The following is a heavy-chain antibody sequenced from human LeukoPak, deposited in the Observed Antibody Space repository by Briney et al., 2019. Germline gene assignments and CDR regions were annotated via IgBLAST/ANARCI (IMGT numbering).Heavy chain of an antibody. D-gene: IGHD1-1*01. CDR2: INHSGST. Sequence: PSETLSLTCAVYGGSFSGHYWSWIRQPPGKGLEWIGEINHSGSTNYNPSLKSRVTISVDTSKNQFSLKLSSVTAADTAVYYCARGGYNWALFDYWGQGTLVTVSS. CDR1: GGSFSGHY. CDR3: ARGGYNWALFDY. V-gene: IGHV4-34*01. J-gene: IGHJ4*02.